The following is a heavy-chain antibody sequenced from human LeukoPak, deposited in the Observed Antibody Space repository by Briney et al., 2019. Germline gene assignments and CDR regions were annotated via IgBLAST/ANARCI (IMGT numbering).Heavy chain of an antibody. CDR1: GGSISSSSYY. J-gene: IGHJ3*02. CDR3: ARGGDGYGI. V-gene: IGHV4-39*07. D-gene: IGHD5-24*01. Sequence: PSETLSLTCTVSGGSISSSSYYWGWIRQPPGKGLEWIGSIYYSGSTKYNPSLKSRVTISVDTSKNQFSLKLSSVTAADTAVYFCARGGDGYGIWGQGTMVIVSP. CDR2: IYYSGST.